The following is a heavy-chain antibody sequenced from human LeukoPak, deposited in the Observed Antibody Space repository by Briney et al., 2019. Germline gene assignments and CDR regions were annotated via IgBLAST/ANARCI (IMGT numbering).Heavy chain of an antibody. CDR3: ARADSSGFKGNWFDP. J-gene: IGHJ5*02. Sequence: SETLSLTCADSGGSISSYYWSWIRQPPGKGLEWVGYIYYSGSTNYNASLKSRVTISVDTSKNQFSLKLSSVTAADTAVYYCARADSSGFKGNWFDPWGQGTLVTVSS. CDR2: IYYSGST. CDR1: GGSISSYY. D-gene: IGHD3-22*01. V-gene: IGHV4-59*01.